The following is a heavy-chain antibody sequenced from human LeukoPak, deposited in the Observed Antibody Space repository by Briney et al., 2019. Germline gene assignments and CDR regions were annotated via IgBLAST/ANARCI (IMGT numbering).Heavy chain of an antibody. J-gene: IGHJ6*03. D-gene: IGHD3-3*01. CDR2: IIPIFGTA. Sequence: SVKVSCKASGYTFTGYYMHWVRQAPGQGLEWMGGIIPIFGTANYAQKFQGRVTITADESTSTAYMELSSLRSEDTAVYYCARVSSRRLLLEWLPSDYYYYYMDVWGKGTTVTVSS. CDR1: GYTFTGYY. V-gene: IGHV1-69*13. CDR3: ARVSSRRLLLEWLPSDYYYYYMDV.